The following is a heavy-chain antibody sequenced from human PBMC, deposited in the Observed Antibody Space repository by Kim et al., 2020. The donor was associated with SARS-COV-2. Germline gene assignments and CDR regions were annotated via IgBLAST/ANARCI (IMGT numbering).Heavy chain of an antibody. CDR3: ASGVGGRS. V-gene: IGHV5-51*01. CDR2: IYPGDSNT. Sequence: GESLKISCKGSGYTFPNYWIGWVRQMPGKGLEWMGIIYPGDSNTRYSPSFQGQVSISADKSISTAYLQWNSLKASDNAMYYCASGVGGRSWGQGTLVIVS. CDR1: GYTFPNYW. J-gene: IGHJ1*01. D-gene: IGHD3-16*01.